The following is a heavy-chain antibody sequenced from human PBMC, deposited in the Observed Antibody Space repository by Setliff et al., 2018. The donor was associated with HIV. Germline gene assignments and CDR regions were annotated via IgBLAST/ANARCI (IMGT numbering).Heavy chain of an antibody. D-gene: IGHD6-6*01. CDR3: AKYSSSWSYYSYYMNV. V-gene: IGHV3-21*01. CDR1: GFTFSSYT. Sequence: GGSLRLSCAASGFTFSSYTMHWVRQAPGKGLEWVASISGGGKSIYYADSVKGRFTISRDNADRSLYLQMNSLRAEDTAVYYCAKYSSSWSYYSYYMNVWGKGTTVTVSS. CDR2: ISGGGKSI. J-gene: IGHJ6*03.